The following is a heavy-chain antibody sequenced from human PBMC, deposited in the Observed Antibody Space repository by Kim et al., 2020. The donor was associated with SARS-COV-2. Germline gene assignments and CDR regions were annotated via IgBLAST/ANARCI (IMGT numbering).Heavy chain of an antibody. D-gene: IGHD1-26*01. V-gene: IGHV3-23*01. CDR3: AKPPRSRWSNYYYYGMDV. CDR2: ISGSGGNT. CDR1: GFTFSSYA. J-gene: IGHJ6*02. Sequence: GGSLRLSCAASGFTFSSYAMSWVRQAPGKGLEWVSAISGSGGNTYYADSVKGRFTISRDNSKNTLYLQMNSLRAEDTAVYYCAKPPRSRWSNYYYYGMDVWGQGTTVTVSS.